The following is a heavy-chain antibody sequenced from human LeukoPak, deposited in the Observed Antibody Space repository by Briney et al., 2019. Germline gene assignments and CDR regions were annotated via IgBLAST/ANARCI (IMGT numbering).Heavy chain of an antibody. J-gene: IGHJ4*02. CDR3: AKDADIVVVVAAPHFDY. Sequence: GGSLRLSCAASGFTFSSYAMSWVRQAPGKGLEWVSAISDSGGSTYYADSVKGRLTISRDNSKNTLYLQMNSLRAEDTAVYYCAKDADIVVVVAAPHFDYWGQGTLVTVSS. V-gene: IGHV3-23*01. CDR1: GFTFSSYA. D-gene: IGHD2-15*01. CDR2: ISDSGGST.